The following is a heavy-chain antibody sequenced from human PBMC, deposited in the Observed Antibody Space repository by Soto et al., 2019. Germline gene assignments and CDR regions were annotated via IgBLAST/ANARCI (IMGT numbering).Heavy chain of an antibody. Sequence: LRLSWAASGFTFSSYSMNWVRQAPGKGLEWVSSISSSSSYIYYADSVKGRFTISRDNAKNSLYLQMNSLRAEDTAVYYCARVNARSSWYGFDPWGQGTLVTVAS. V-gene: IGHV3-21*01. CDR1: GFTFSSYS. J-gene: IGHJ5*02. D-gene: IGHD6-13*01. CDR2: ISSSSSYI. CDR3: ARVNARSSWYGFDP.